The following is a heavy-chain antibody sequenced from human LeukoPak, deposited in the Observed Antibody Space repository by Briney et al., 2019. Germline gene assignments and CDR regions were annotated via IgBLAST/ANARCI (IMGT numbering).Heavy chain of an antibody. V-gene: IGHV1-46*01. Sequence: ASVTVSCKASGHTFTSYFIHWVRQAPGQGLEWMGIINPGSGSTSYTQKFRDRVTMTRDKSTSTVNMELSSLRSEDTAVYYCVRDLGYYDSSGYPTHFDYWGQGTLVTVSS. J-gene: IGHJ4*02. CDR2: INPGSGST. CDR1: GHTFTSYF. CDR3: VRDLGYYDSSGYPTHFDY. D-gene: IGHD3-22*01.